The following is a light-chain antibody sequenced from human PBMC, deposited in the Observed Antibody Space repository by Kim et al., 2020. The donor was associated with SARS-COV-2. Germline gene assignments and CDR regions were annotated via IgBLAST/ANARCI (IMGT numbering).Light chain of an antibody. V-gene: IGKV1-12*01. J-gene: IGKJ3*01. CDR2: GAS. Sequence: DILMTQSPSSVSASVGDRVTITCRASQGISSWLAWYQHKPGKAPNLLIFGASSLQSGVPSRFSGSRSETDFTLTISSLQPEDFATYFCQQSYINPFTFGPGTKVDIK. CDR3: QQSYINPFT. CDR1: QGISSW.